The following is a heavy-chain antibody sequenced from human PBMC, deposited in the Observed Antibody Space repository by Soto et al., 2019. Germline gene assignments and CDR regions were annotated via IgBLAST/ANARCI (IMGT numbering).Heavy chain of an antibody. CDR2: IYYSGST. CDR1: GGSISSSSYY. CDR3: ARLGGNGYYFDY. J-gene: IGHJ4*02. D-gene: IGHD2-15*01. Sequence: PSETLSLTCTVSGGSISSSSYYWGWIRQPPGKGLEWIGSIYYSGSTYYNLSLKSRVTISVDTSKNQFSLKLSSVTAADTAVYYCARLGGNGYYFDYWGQGTLVTVSS. V-gene: IGHV4-39*01.